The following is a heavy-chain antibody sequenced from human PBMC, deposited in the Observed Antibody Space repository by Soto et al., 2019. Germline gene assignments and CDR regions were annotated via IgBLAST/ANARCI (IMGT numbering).Heavy chain of an antibody. D-gene: IGHD5-18*01. V-gene: IGHV4-61*08. CDR3: ARIPVDTYMINWFDP. Sequence: LSLTCTVSGGSVSSGDYYWSWIRQPPGKGLEWIGYIYYSGSTNYNPSLKSRVSISLDTSKNQFSLRLTSVTAADTAVYYCARIPVDTYMINWFDPWGQGTLVTVSS. J-gene: IGHJ5*02. CDR2: IYYSGST. CDR1: GGSVSSGDYY.